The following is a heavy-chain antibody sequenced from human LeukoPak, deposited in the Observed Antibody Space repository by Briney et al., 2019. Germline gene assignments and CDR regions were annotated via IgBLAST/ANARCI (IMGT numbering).Heavy chain of an antibody. J-gene: IGHJ6*03. CDR2: ISNSGRTI. CDR1: GFTFSDHY. CDR3: ARVIATRPHYHYYMDV. V-gene: IGHV3-11*04. D-gene: IGHD6-6*01. Sequence: GGSLRLSCAASGFTFSDHYMSWIRQAPGKGLEWVSYISNSGRTIYYADSVKGRFTISRGNAENSLYLQMNSLRAEDTAVYYCARVIATRPHYHYYMDVWGKGTTVTVSS.